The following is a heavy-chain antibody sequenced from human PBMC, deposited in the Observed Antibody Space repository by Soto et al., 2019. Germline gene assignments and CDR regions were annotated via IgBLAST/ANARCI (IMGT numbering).Heavy chain of an antibody. V-gene: IGHV3-74*01. CDR1: GFTFSTFW. CDR2: INSDGSST. Sequence: EVQLVESGGGLVQPGGSLRLSCEASGFTFSTFWMHWVRQPPGKGLVWVPSINSDGSSTNYADSVKGRVTISRDNAKNTPYPQLSSLRPEGTAVYCCVSDFASWAQGTLVTVSS. CDR3: VSDFAS. J-gene: IGHJ5*02.